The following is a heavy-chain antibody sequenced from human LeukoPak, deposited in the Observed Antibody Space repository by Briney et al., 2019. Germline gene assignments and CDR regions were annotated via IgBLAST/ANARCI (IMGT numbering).Heavy chain of an antibody. V-gene: IGHV1-18*01. CDR2: IRAYPGNT. CDR3: ARIGTIYGYRIFDY. J-gene: IGHJ4*02. CDR1: GSTLTSYG. Sequence: ASVKLSCKASGSTLTSYGISWVRQAPGQGLEGMGWIRAYPGNTNYAQKLQGRVTMTTDTSTSTAYMELRSLRSDDTAVYYCARIGTIYGYRIFDYWGQGTLFTVSS. D-gene: IGHD5-24*01.